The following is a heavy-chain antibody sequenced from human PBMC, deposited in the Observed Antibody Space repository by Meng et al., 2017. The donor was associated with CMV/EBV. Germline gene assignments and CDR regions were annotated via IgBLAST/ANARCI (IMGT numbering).Heavy chain of an antibody. CDR3: ARGSGYSYGYYYYYYGMDV. Sequence: SETLSLTCTVSGGSISSYYWSWIRQPAGKGLEWIGRIYTSGSTNYNPSLKSRVTMSVDTSKNQFSLKLSSVTAADTAVYYCARGSGYSYGYYYYYYGMDVWGQGTTVTVSS. CDR2: IYTSGST. V-gene: IGHV4-4*07. CDR1: GGSISSYY. D-gene: IGHD5-18*01. J-gene: IGHJ6*02.